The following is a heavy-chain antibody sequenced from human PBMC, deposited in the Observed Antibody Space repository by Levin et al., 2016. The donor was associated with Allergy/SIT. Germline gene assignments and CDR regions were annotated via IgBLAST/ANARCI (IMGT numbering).Heavy chain of an antibody. D-gene: IGHD3-9*01. CDR1: GFTFSSYA. CDR2: VSGSGGST. V-gene: IGHV3-23*01. CDR3: AKAGYYDILTGYYPLIYYYMDV. Sequence: LSLTCAASGFTFSSYAMSWVRQAPGKGLEWVSAVSGSGGSTNYADSVKGRFTITRDNSKNTLYLQMNSLRAEDTAVYYCAKAGYYDILTGYYPLIYYYMDVWGKGTTVTVSS. J-gene: IGHJ6*03.